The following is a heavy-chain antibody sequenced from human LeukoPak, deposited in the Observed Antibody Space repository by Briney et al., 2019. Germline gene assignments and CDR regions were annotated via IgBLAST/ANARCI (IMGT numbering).Heavy chain of an antibody. J-gene: IGHJ4*02. CDR3: AGDQESIVVVPAAIQYDY. CDR2: INPNSGGT. CDR1: GYTFTGYY. D-gene: IGHD2-2*02. Sequence: ASVKVSCKASGYTFTGYYMHWVRQAPGQGLEWMGWINPNSGGTNCAQKFQGRVTMTRDTSISPAYMELSRLRSDDTAVYYCAGDQESIVVVPAAIQYDYWGQGTLVTVSS. V-gene: IGHV1-2*02.